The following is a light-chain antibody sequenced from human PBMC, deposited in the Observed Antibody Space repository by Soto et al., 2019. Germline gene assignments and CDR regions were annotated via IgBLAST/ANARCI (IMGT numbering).Light chain of an antibody. J-gene: IGKJ4*01. CDR1: QSVGAY. CDR2: DAS. CDR3: QQRSNWPLT. V-gene: IGKV3-11*01. Sequence: EIVLTQSPATLSLSPGERATLSCRAGQSVGAYLAWYQQKPGQAPRLLIYDASNRATGIPARFSGGGSGTDFTLTISSLEPEDFAVYYCQQRSNWPLTFGGGTKVEI.